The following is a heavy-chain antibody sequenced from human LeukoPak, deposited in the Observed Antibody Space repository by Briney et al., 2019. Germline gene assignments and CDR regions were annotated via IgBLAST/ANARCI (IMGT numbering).Heavy chain of an antibody. CDR1: GYTFTGYY. CDR2: INPNSGGT. V-gene: IGHV1-2*02. Sequence: ASVTVSRKASGYTFTGYYMHWVRQAAGQGLEWMGWINPNSGGTNYAQKFQGRVTMTRDTSISTAYMELSRLRSDDTAVYYCARDAMGALDYWGQGTLVTVSS. CDR3: ARDAMGALDY. J-gene: IGHJ4*02.